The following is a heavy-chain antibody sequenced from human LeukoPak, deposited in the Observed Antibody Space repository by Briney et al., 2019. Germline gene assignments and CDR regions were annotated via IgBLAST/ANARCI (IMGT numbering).Heavy chain of an antibody. D-gene: IGHD6-13*01. CDR2: TYYRSKWYN. Sequence: SQTLSLTCAISGDSVSSNSAAWNWIRQSPSRGLEWLGRTYYRSKWYNDYAVSVKSRITINPDTSKNQFSLQLNSVTPEDTAVYYCARDGPIAAAGKGGYYFDYWGQGTLVTVSS. CDR1: GDSVSSNSAA. CDR3: ARDGPIAAAGKGGYYFDY. J-gene: IGHJ4*02. V-gene: IGHV6-1*01.